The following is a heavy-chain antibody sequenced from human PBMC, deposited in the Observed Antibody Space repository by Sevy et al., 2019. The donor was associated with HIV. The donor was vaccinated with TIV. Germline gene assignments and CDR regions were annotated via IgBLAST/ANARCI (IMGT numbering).Heavy chain of an antibody. CDR1: GYTFTGHY. D-gene: IGHD1-26*01. V-gene: IGHV1-2*02. CDR2: INPKNGGT. CDR3: ARDYPTRSFPNY. Sequence: ASVKVSCKASGYTFTGHYMLWVRQAPGQGLEWMGWINPKNGGTTYAQRFQGRVTMTRDTSSSTAYMELSSLTSDDTAVYYCARDYPTRSFPNYWGQGTLVTVSS. J-gene: IGHJ4*02.